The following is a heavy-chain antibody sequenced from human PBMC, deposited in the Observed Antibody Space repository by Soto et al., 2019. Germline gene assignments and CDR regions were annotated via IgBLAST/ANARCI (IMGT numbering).Heavy chain of an antibody. D-gene: IGHD2-21*02. Sequence: QVQLQQSGPGLVKPSQTLSLTCTVSGGSISYEYYHWTWIRQSPRKGLEWIVYVHYSVSIIYNLSLKSRVTIYMDTSKNQCTLQLNSVTAADTAGYFCAKEDDGGDRDYYGLDVWGQVNTVTVSS. CDR2: VHYSVSI. V-gene: IGHV4-30-4*08. J-gene: IGHJ6*02. CDR1: GGSISYEYYH. CDR3: AKEDDGGDRDYYGLDV.